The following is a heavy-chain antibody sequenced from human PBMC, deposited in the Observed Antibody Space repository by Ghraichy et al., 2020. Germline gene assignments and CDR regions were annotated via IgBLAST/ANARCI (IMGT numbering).Heavy chain of an antibody. CDR3: ARDQEYYDSSGYYSFNY. V-gene: IGHV3-21*01. CDR2: ISSSSSYI. D-gene: IGHD3-22*01. Sequence: GGSLRLSCAASGFTFSSYSMNWVRQAPGKGLEWVSSISSSSSYIYYADSVKGRFTISRDNAKNSLYLQMNSLRAEDTAVYYCARDQEYYDSSGYYSFNYWGQGTLVTVSS. CDR1: GFTFSSYS. J-gene: IGHJ4*02.